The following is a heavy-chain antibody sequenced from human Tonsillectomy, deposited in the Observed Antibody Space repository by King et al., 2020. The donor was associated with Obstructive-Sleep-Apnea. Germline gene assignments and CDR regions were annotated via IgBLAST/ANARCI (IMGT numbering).Heavy chain of an antibody. D-gene: IGHD4-17*01. CDR1: GFTFSSYA. CDR2: ISYDGSNK. J-gene: IGHJ4*02. Sequence: VQLVESGGGVVQPGRSLRLSCAASGFTFSSYAMHWVRQAPGKGLEWVAVISYDGSNKYYADSVKGRFTISRDNSKNTLYLQMNSLRAEDTAVYYCARGKMTTVTSIDYWGQGTLVTVSS. V-gene: IGHV3-30*04. CDR3: ARGKMTTVTSIDY.